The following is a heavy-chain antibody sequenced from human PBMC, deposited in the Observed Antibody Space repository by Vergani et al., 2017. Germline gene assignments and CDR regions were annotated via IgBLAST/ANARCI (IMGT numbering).Heavy chain of an antibody. V-gene: IGHV3-9*01. CDR2: ISWNSGSI. Sequence: EVQLVESGGGLVQPGGSLRLSCAASGFTFSSYAMSWVRQAPGKGLEWVSGISWNSGSIGYADSVKGRFTISRDNAKNSLYLQMNSLRAEDTALYYCAKDIGAALIGSNWFDPWGQGTLVTVSS. J-gene: IGHJ5*02. CDR1: GFTFSSYA. CDR3: AKDIGAALIGSNWFDP. D-gene: IGHD1-26*01.